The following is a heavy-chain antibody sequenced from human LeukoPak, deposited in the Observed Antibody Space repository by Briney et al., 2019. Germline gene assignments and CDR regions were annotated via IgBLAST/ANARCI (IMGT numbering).Heavy chain of an antibody. Sequence: GESLKISCKGSGYSFTSYWIGWVRQMPGKGLEWMGIIYPGDSDTRYSPSFQGQVTISVDKSISTAYLQWSSLKASDTAMYYCARHGINARQQLVLGGPDYMDVWGKGTTVTISS. J-gene: IGHJ6*03. CDR2: IYPGDSDT. V-gene: IGHV5-51*01. CDR3: ARHGINARQQLVLGGPDYMDV. D-gene: IGHD6-13*01. CDR1: GYSFTSYW.